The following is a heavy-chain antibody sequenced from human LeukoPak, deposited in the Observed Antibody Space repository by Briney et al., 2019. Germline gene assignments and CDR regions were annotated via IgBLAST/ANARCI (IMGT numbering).Heavy chain of an antibody. V-gene: IGHV6-1*01. CDR2: TYYRSKWYN. D-gene: IGHD3-22*01. CDR3: ARSAAMPYYDSSGYYPDDAFDI. J-gene: IGHJ3*02. CDR1: GDSVSSNSAA. Sequence: SQTLSLTCAISGDSVSSNSAAWNWIRQSPSRVLEWLGRTYYRSKWYNDYAVSVNSRITINPDTSKNQFSLQLNSVTPEDTAVYYCARSAAMPYYDSSGYYPDDAFDIWGQGTMVTVSS.